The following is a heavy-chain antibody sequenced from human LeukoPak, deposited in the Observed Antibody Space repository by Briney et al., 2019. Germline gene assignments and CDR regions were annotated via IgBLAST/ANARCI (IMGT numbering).Heavy chain of an antibody. J-gene: IGHJ4*02. V-gene: IGHV4-39*07. D-gene: IGHD6-13*01. CDR1: DGSISSNSYY. CDR2: LYHSGST. CDR3: ARDSSARYSSSWYVVGDFDY. Sequence: SETLSLTCTVSDGSISSNSYYWGWIRQPPGKGLEWIGSLYHSGSTYYNPSLKSRVTISVDTSKNQFSLRMNSLTAADTAVYYCARDSSARYSSSWYVVGDFDYWGQGTPVTVSS.